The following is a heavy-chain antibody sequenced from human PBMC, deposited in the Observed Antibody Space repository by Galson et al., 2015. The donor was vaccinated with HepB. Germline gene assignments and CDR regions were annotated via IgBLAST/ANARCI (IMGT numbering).Heavy chain of an antibody. V-gene: IGHV3-30-3*01. CDR3: ARLGIMEGPTYYYYYGMDV. D-gene: IGHD7-27*01. CDR2: ISYDGSNK. CDR1: GFTFSSYA. Sequence: SLRLSCAASGFTFSSYAMHWVRQAPGKGLEWVAVISYDGSNKYYADSVKGRFTISRDNSKNTLYLQMNSLRAEDTAVYYCARLGIMEGPTYYYYYGMDVWGQGTTVTVSS. J-gene: IGHJ6*02.